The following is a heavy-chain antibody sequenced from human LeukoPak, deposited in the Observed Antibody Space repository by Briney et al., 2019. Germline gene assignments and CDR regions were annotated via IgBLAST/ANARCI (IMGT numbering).Heavy chain of an antibody. J-gene: IGHJ4*02. D-gene: IGHD2-2*01. Sequence: SETLSLTCTVSGGSISSGGYYWSWIRQPPGKGLEWIGYIYHSGSTYYNPSLKSRVTISVDRSKNQFSLKLSSVTAADTAVYYCARVGVPAAMGRAWDEDSPFDYWGQGTLVTVSS. CDR3: ARVGVPAAMGRAWDEDSPFDY. V-gene: IGHV4-30-2*01. CDR2: IYHSGST. CDR1: GGSISSGGYY.